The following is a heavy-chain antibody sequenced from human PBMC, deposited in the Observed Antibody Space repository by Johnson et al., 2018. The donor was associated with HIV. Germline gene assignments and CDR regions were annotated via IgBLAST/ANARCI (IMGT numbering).Heavy chain of an antibody. CDR3: AKDWDWNHAFDI. CDR1: GFTFSGSV. J-gene: IGHJ3*02. Sequence: VQLVESGGGLVQPGGSLRLSCAASGFTFSGSVMHWVRQASGKGLEWVGRIRSKTDSYATAYAASVKGRFTISRDNSKNTLYLQMNSLRAEDTAVYYCAKDWDWNHAFDIWGQGTMVTVSS. V-gene: IGHV3-73*01. D-gene: IGHD1-1*01. CDR2: IRSKTDSYAT.